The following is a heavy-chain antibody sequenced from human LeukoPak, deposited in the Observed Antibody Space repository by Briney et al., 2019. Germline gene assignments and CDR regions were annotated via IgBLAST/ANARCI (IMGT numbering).Heavy chain of an antibody. CDR2: INPNSGGT. V-gene: IGHV1-2*06. CDR1: GYTFTGYY. J-gene: IGHJ5*02. D-gene: IGHD1-26*01. CDR3: ARAKNSGSFVNWFDP. Sequence: ASVKVSCKASGYTFTGYYMHWVRQAPGQGLEWMGRINPNSGGTNYAQKFQGRVTMTMDTAISTAYMELSRLRSDDTAVYYCARAKNSGSFVNWFDPWGQGTLVTVSS.